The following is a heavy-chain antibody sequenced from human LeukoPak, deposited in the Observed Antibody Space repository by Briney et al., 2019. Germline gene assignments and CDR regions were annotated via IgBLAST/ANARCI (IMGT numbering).Heavy chain of an antibody. D-gene: IGHD6-13*01. CDR1: GFTLRSYV. Sequence: GGSLRLSCVASGFTLRSYVMNWVRQTPGKGLEWVSSISGSGDSTFYADSVKGRFSISRDNSKNTLYLQVNGLRTEDTAVYYCAKDLLGYSSSWYGYWGQGTLVTVSS. J-gene: IGHJ4*02. V-gene: IGHV3-23*01. CDR3: AKDLLGYSSSWYGY. CDR2: ISGSGDST.